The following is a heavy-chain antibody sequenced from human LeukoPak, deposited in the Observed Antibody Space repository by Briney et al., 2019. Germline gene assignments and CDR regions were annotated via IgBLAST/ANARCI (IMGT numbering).Heavy chain of an antibody. CDR3: TRDLSGYYRDDH. J-gene: IGHJ4*02. V-gene: IGHV3-21*01. Sequence: PGGSLRLSCVASEFISRSYTINWVRQAPGKGLEWVSSISSSRNVIYYADSLRGRFTISRDNAKYSVYLQMDSLRVEDRAVYYCTRDLSGYYRDDHWGQGTLVTVSS. CDR2: ISSSRNVI. D-gene: IGHD3-22*01. CDR1: EFISRSYT.